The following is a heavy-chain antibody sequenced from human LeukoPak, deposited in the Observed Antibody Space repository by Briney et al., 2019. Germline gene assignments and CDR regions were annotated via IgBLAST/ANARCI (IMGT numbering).Heavy chain of an antibody. V-gene: IGHV4-38-2*02. Sequence: SETLSLTCTVSGYSISSGYYWGWIRQPPGKGLEWIGSIYHSGSTYYNPSLKSRVTISVDTSKNQFSLKLSSVTAADTAVYYCARSITMIVVVITLGWFDPWGQGTLVTVSS. CDR2: IYHSGST. CDR3: ARSITMIVVVITLGWFDP. CDR1: GYSISSGYY. D-gene: IGHD3-22*01. J-gene: IGHJ5*02.